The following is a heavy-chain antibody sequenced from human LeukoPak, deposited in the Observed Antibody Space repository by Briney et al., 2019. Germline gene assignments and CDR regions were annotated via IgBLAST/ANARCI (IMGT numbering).Heavy chain of an antibody. V-gene: IGHV1-46*01. D-gene: IGHD3-16*01. CDR1: GYTPTELS. CDR3: ARFKWFEGSPY. Sequence: ASVKVSCKVSGYTPTELSMHWVRQAPGQGLEWMGIINPSGGSTSYAQKFQGRVTMTRNTSISTAYMELSSLRSEDTAVYYCARFKWFEGSPYWGQGTLVTVSS. J-gene: IGHJ4*02. CDR2: INPSGGST.